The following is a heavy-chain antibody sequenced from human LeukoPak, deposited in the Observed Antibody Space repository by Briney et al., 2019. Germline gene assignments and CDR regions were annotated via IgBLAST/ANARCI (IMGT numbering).Heavy chain of an antibody. CDR2: IFYSGTT. CDR3: ARDTSGWFALNS. J-gene: IGHJ4*02. V-gene: IGHV4-39*02. Sequence: SETLSLTCTVSGGSISSSGYYWGWIRQPPGKGLEWIGSIFYSGTTYYNPSLKSRVTISVDTSKNHFSLRPTSVTAADTAVYYCARDTSGWFALNSWGQGILVTVSS. D-gene: IGHD6-19*01. CDR1: GGSISSSGYY.